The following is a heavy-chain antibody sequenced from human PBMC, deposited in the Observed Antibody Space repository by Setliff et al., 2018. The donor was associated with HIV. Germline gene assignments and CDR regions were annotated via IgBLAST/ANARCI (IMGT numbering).Heavy chain of an antibody. CDR3: ARAADYHDSSGYWAPPRYFDY. CDR2: INHSGST. CDR1: GGSISSNNYY. V-gene: IGHV4-39*07. J-gene: IGHJ4*02. Sequence: KASETLSLTCTVSGGSISSNNYYWSWIRQPPGKGLEWIGEINHSGSTNYNPSLKSRVSISVDTSKKQFSLKLSSVSAADTAVYYCARAADYHDSSGYWAPPRYFDYWGQGTLVTVSS. D-gene: IGHD3-22*01.